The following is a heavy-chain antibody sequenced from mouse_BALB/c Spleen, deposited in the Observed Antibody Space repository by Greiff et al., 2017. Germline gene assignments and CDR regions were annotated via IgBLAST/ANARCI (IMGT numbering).Heavy chain of an antibody. V-gene: IGHV14-3*02. CDR2: IDPANGNT. CDR3: ARWGTTHYFDY. J-gene: IGHJ2*01. CDR1: GFNIKDTY. Sequence: VQLQQSGAELVKPGASVKLSCTASGFNIKDTYMHWVKQRPEQGLEWIGRIDPANGNTKYDPKFQGKATITADTSSNPAYLQLSILTSEGTAVYYCARWGTTHYFDYWGQGTTLTVSS. D-gene: IGHD1-1*01.